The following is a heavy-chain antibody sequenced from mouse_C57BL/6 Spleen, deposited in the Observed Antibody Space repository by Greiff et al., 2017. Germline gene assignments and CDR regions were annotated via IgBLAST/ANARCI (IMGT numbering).Heavy chain of an antibody. Sequence: EVQLVESGGGLVKPGRSLKLSCTASGFTFSDYYMDWVRQVPEKGLEWVANINYDGSSTYYPDSLKSRFTISRDNAKNMLYLQMSSLKSEDTAAYYCASEVGYWCFDDWGTGTSVTVSS. J-gene: IGHJ1*03. V-gene: IGHV5-16*01. CDR2: INYDGSST. CDR3: ASEVGYWCFDD. D-gene: IGHD1-3*01. CDR1: GFTFSDYY.